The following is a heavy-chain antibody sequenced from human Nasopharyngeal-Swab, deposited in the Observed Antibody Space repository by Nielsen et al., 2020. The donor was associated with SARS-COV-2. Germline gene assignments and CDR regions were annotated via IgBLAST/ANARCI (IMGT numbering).Heavy chain of an antibody. CDR2: IYTSGST. J-gene: IGHJ5*02. V-gene: IGHV4-61*02. CDR3: ARGIVVVPAAIGGWFDP. Sequence: SETLSLTCTVSGGSISSSSYYWGWIRQPAGKGLEWIGRIYTSGSTNYNPSLKSRVTISVDTSKNQFSLKLSSVTAADTAVYYCARGIVVVPAAIGGWFDPWGQGTLVTVSS. CDR1: GGSISSSSYY. D-gene: IGHD2-2*01.